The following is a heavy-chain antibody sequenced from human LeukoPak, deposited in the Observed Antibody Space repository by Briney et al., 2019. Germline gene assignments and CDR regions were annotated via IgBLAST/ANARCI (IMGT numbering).Heavy chain of an antibody. CDR3: TRHTDFWSGYYLTYFDY. CDR2: IRSKANSYAT. Sequence: GGSLRLSCAASGFTFSGSAMHWVRQASGKGLEWVGRIRSKANSYATAYAESVKGRFTISRDDSKNTAYLQMNSLKTGDTAVYYCTRHTDFWSGYYLTYFDYWGQGTLVTVSS. V-gene: IGHV3-73*01. CDR1: GFTFSGSA. D-gene: IGHD3-3*01. J-gene: IGHJ4*02.